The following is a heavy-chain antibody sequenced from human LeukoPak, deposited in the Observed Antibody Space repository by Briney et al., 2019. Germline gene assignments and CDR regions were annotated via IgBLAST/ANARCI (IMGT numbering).Heavy chain of an antibody. CDR1: GFTFDTYS. D-gene: IGHD2/OR15-2a*01. J-gene: IGHJ3*02. CDR2: ISSSSYI. CDR3: ARDSNKGAFDI. V-gene: IGHV3-21*01. Sequence: PGGSLRLSCAASGFTFDTYSMNWVRQAPGKGLEWVSSISSSSYIYYADSVKGRFTISRDNAMNSLYMQMNSLRVEDTAVYYCARDSNKGAFDIWGQGTMVTVSS.